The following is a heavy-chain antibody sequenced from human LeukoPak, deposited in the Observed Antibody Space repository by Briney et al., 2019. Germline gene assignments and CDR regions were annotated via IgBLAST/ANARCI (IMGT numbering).Heavy chain of an antibody. V-gene: IGHV1-2*02. CDR2: INPNSGGT. CDR1: GYTFTSYA. Sequence: ASVKVSCKASGYTFTSYAMNWVRQAPGQGLEWMGWINPNSGGTNYAQKFQGRVTMTRDTSISTAYMDLSRLRSDDTAIYYCAKLFESGTYNNFFHYWGQGTLVTVFS. CDR3: AKLFESGTYNNFFHY. J-gene: IGHJ4*02. D-gene: IGHD3-10*01.